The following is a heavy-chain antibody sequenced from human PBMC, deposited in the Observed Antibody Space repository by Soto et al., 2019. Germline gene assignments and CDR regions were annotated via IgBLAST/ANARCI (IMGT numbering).Heavy chain of an antibody. V-gene: IGHV1-69*13. CDR2: IIPIFGTA. J-gene: IGHJ5*02. D-gene: IGHD3-22*01. Sequence: SVKVSCKASGGTFSSYAISWVRQAPGQGLEWMGGIIPIFGTANYAQKFQGRVTITADESTSTAYMELSSLRSEDTAVYYCASSYYYDSSGPLGDWFDPWGQGTLVAVSS. CDR1: GGTFSSYA. CDR3: ASSYYYDSSGPLGDWFDP.